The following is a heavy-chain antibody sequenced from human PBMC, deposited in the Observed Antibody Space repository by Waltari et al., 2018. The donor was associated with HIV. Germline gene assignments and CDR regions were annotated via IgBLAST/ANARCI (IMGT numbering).Heavy chain of an antibody. Sequence: QVQLVQSGADLKKPAASVTVSCKTSGYSFSSSGISRVRQAPGQGLEWMAWIATYNGDTNSAEKFQGRLTLTTDTSTTTAYMELRSLRSDDTAVYYCARDERGTCTGTNCYYFDYWGQGTLVTVSS. V-gene: IGHV1-18*01. J-gene: IGHJ4*02. CDR1: GYSFSSSG. CDR2: IATYNGDT. D-gene: IGHD3-10*02. CDR3: ARDERGTCTGTNCYYFDY.